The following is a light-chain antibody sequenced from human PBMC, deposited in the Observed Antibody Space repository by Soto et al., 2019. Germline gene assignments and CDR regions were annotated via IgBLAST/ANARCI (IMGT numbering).Light chain of an antibody. Sequence: QSVLTQPASVSGSPGQSITISCTGTSSDVGGHIYVSWYQQHPGKAPKLMIYDVSNRPSGVSNPFSASKSGNTASLTISGLQAEDDADYYCSSYTSSSTLVFGTGTKVTVL. V-gene: IGLV2-14*01. CDR3: SSYTSSSTLV. J-gene: IGLJ1*01. CDR1: SSDVGGHIY. CDR2: DVS.